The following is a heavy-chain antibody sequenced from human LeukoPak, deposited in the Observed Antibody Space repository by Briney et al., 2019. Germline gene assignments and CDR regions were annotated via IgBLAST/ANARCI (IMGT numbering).Heavy chain of an antibody. CDR1: GGSISSHY. V-gene: IGHV4-59*08. CDR2: IYYNGST. Sequence: PSETLSLTCTVSGGSISSHYWSWIRQTPGKGLEWIGYIYYNGSTNYNPSLKSRVTISIDTSKNQFSLKLSSVTAADTAVYYCARKASHWFDLWGQGALVTVSS. J-gene: IGHJ5*02. CDR3: ARKASHWFDL.